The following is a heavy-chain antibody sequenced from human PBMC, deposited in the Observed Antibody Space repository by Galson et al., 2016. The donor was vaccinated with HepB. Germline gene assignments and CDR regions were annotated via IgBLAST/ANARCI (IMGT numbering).Heavy chain of an antibody. CDR3: AIEDVVLPSAISYFDP. J-gene: IGHJ5*02. D-gene: IGHD2-2*01. Sequence: SLRLSCAASGFTFSRYWMSWVRQAPGKGLEWMANINQQGSAKFYVASVKGRFTISRDNAKNSLFLHMNSLRAEDTAIYCCAIEDVVLPSAISYFDPWGQGTLVTVSS. CDR2: INQQGSAK. V-gene: IGHV3-7*01. CDR1: GFTFSRYW.